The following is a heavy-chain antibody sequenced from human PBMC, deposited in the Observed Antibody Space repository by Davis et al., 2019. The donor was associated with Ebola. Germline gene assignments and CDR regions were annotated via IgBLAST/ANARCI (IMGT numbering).Heavy chain of an antibody. CDR2: IRSKANSYAT. V-gene: IGHV3-73*01. D-gene: IGHD4-17*01. CDR3: TTTTVTNDY. CDR1: GFTFSGSA. Sequence: GGSLRLSCAASGFTFSGSAMHWVRQASGKGLEWVGRIRSKANSYATAYAASVKGRFTISRDDSKNTAYLQMNSLKTEDTAVYYCTTTTVTNDYWGQGALVTVSS. J-gene: IGHJ4*02.